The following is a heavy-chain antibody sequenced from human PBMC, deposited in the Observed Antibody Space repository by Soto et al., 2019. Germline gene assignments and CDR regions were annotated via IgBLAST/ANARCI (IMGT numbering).Heavy chain of an antibody. CDR2: ISWNSGSI. CDR3: VKGMSGYDSYYYYYYMDV. Sequence: GGSLRLSCAASGFTFDDYAMPWVRQAPGKGLEWVSGISWNSGSIGYADSVKGRFTISRDNAKNSLYPQMNSLRAEDTALYYCVKGMSGYDSYYYYYYMDVWGKGTTVTVSS. CDR1: GFTFDDYA. D-gene: IGHD5-12*01. V-gene: IGHV3-9*01. J-gene: IGHJ6*03.